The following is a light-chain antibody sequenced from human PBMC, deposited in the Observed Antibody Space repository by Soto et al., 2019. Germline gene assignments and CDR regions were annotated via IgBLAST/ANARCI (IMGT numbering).Light chain of an antibody. CDR1: QTISTW. Sequence: DIQVTQSPPTLSASVGDRVTITCRASQTISTWMAWYQQKPGKAPKLLVYDASTLQSGVASRFSGSGSGTEFTLIISGLQPDDSATYYCQQYTNTNNPWMFDHGTKVEI. V-gene: IGKV1-5*01. CDR2: DAS. J-gene: IGKJ1*01. CDR3: QQYTNTNNPWM.